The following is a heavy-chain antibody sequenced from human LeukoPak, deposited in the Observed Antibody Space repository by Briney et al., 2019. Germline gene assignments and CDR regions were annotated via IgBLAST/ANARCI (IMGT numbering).Heavy chain of an antibody. V-gene: IGHV3-30*02. CDR3: AKGGWELPTGYYFDY. CDR2: IRYDGSNK. Sequence: GGSLRLSCAASGFTFSSYGMHWVRQAPGKGLEWVAFIRYDGSNKYYADSVKGRFTISRDNSKNTLYLQMNSLRAEDTAVYYCAKGGWELPTGYYFDYWGQGTLVTVSS. CDR1: GFTFSSYG. D-gene: IGHD1-26*01. J-gene: IGHJ4*02.